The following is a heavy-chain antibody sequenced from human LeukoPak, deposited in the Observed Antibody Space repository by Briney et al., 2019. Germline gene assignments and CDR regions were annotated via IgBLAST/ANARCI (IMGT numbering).Heavy chain of an antibody. CDR2: IYYSGST. CDR3: ARFYDSSGLDWFDP. V-gene: IGHV4-31*03. CDR1: GGSISSGGYY. Sequence: SQTLSLTCTVSGGSISSGGYYWSWIRQHPGKGLEWIGYIYYSGSTYYNPSPKSRVTISVDTSKNQFSLKLSSVTAADTAVYYCARFYDSSGLDWFDPWGQGTLVTVSS. J-gene: IGHJ5*02. D-gene: IGHD3-22*01.